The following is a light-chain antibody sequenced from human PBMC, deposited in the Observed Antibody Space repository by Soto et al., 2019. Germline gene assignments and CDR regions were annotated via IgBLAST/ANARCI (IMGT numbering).Light chain of an antibody. Sequence: EIVMTQSPATLLLSPGERATLSCRASQTVSDDLAWYQQKPGQAPRLLIYGASTRATDIPARFSGGGSETEFTLTMSSLQSEDSAIYYCQQYHDWPPITFGPGTKVNI. V-gene: IGKV3-15*01. J-gene: IGKJ3*01. CDR1: QTVSDD. CDR3: QQYHDWPPIT. CDR2: GAS.